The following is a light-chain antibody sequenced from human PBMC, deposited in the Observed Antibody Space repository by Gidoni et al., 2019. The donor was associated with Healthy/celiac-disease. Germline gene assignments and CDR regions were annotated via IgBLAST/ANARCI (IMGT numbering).Light chain of an antibody. V-gene: IGLV2-14*01. CDR2: DVS. CDR1: SSDVGGYNY. CDR3: SSYTSSSTPCV. Sequence: QSALTQPVSVSGSPGQSITISCTGTSSDVGGYNYVSWYQQHPGKAPKLMIYDVSNRPSGFSNRFSGSKSGNTASLTISGLQAEDEADYYCSSYTSSSTPCVFGTGTKVTVL. J-gene: IGLJ1*01.